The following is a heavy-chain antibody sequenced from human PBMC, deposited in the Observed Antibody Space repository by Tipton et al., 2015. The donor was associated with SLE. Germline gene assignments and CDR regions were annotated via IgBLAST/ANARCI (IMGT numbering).Heavy chain of an antibody. D-gene: IGHD1-1*01. CDR3: ARSLYDTNWFFFDL. Sequence: TLSLTCTVSGDSISSYYWSWIRQPPGKGLEWIGNVHTTGSTNYSPSLKSRVTISVGSSKSQFSLYLSSVTAADTAMYYCARSLYDTNWFFFDLWGQGTLVNVSS. CDR1: GDSISSYY. J-gene: IGHJ5*02. V-gene: IGHV4-4*08. CDR2: VHTTGST.